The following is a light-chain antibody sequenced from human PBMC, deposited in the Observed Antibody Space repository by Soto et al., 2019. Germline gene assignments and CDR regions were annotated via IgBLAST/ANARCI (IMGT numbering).Light chain of an antibody. CDR2: EVS. CDR3: SSYTSSRV. Sequence: QSVLPQPASVSGSPGQSITISCTGTSSDVGGYNYVSWYQQHPGKAPKLMIYEVSNRPSGVSNRFSGSKSGNTASLTISGLQAEDEADYYCSSYTSSRVFGGGTKLTVL. CDR1: SSDVGGYNY. J-gene: IGLJ3*02. V-gene: IGLV2-14*01.